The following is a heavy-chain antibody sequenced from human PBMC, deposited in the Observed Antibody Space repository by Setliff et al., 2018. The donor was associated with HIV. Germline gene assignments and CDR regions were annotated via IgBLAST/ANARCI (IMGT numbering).Heavy chain of an antibody. CDR2: IYPQDSDT. D-gene: IGHD3-10*01. J-gene: IGHJ3*02. Sequence: GESLKISWPGSGYGFSNHWIGWVRQMPGSGLEWMGIIYPQDSDTRYSPSFEGHVTISADRSRNTAYLQWTALKAPDTAMYYCARHTIDISLLVVQDPGPFDIWGRGTMVTVSS. V-gene: IGHV5-51*01. CDR3: ARHTIDISLLVVQDPGPFDI. CDR1: GYGFSNHW.